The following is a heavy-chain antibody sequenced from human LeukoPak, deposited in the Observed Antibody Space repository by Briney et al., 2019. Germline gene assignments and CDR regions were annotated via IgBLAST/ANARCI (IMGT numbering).Heavy chain of an antibody. V-gene: IGHV3-9*01. CDR1: GFTFDDYA. D-gene: IGHD6-19*01. J-gene: IGHJ5*02. CDR3: AKTSSGWFDT. Sequence: GGSLRLSCAASGFTFDDYAMHWVRQAPGKGLEWVSGISWDTGNIGYVDSVGGRFTISRDNAKSSLYLQMNSLRPEDTAFYYCAKTSSGWFDTWGQGSLVTVTS. CDR2: ISWDTGNI.